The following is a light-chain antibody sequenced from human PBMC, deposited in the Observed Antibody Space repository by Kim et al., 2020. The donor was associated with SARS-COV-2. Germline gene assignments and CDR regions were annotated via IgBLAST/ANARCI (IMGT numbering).Light chain of an antibody. J-gene: IGKJ1*01. Sequence: ASMGDRVTITCRASQELADSLAWYQQKPGKVPQGLCYAASTLQSGVPSRFSGSGSGTEFTLTIGSLQTEDVATYYCQKYNSAPCTFGPGTKVDIK. V-gene: IGKV1-27*01. CDR1: QELADS. CDR2: AAS. CDR3: QKYNSAPCT.